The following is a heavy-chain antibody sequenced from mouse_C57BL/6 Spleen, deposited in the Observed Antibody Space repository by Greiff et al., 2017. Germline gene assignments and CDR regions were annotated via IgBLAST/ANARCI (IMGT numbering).Heavy chain of an antibody. V-gene: IGHV3-6*01. J-gene: IGHJ2*01. CDR2: ISYDGSN. D-gene: IGHD1-1*01. Sequence: EVKLMESGPGLVKPSQSLSLTCSVTGYSINSGYYWNWIRQFPGNKLELMGYISYDGSNNVNPSLNNRISITRDTSQNQFFLQLNSVTPEDTATYYCARAYGSSYDYFDYWGQGTTLTVSS. CDR3: ARAYGSSYDYFDY. CDR1: GYSINSGYY.